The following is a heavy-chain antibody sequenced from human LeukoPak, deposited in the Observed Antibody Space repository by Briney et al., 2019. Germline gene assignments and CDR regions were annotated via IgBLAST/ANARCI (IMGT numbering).Heavy chain of an antibody. CDR2: IYYSGST. D-gene: IGHD3-22*01. V-gene: IGHV4-39*01. Sequence: SETLSLTCTVSGGSISSSSYYWGWIRQPPGKGLEWIGSIYYSGSTYYNPSLKSRVTISVDTSKNQFSLKLSSVTAADTAVYYCARVYDSSGYYRYYFDYWGQGTLVTVSS. J-gene: IGHJ4*02. CDR1: GGSISSSSYY. CDR3: ARVYDSSGYYRYYFDY.